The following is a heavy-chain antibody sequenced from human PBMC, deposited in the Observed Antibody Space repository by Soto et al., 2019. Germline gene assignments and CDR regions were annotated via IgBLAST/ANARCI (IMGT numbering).Heavy chain of an antibody. V-gene: IGHV4-34*02. CDR3: ARRFSGTGRYFDY. D-gene: IGHD1-1*01. CDR1: GASFSGYY. CDR2: INQSGSN. J-gene: IGHJ4*02. Sequence: QVQLQQWGAGLLKPSETLSLSCAVYGASFSGYYWNWIRQPPGKGLEWIGEINQSGSNNYSPSLKTRVTLSVDTSKKQFSLRVSSVTAADTAVYYCARRFSGTGRYFDYWGQGALVTVSS.